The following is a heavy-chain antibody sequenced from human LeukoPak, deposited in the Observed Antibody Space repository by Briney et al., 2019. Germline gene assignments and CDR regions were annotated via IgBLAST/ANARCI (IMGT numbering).Heavy chain of an antibody. Sequence: GGSLRLSCAASGFTFDDYAMHWVRQAPGKGLEWGSGISWNSGSIGYADSVKGRFTISRDNAKNSLYLQMNSLRAEDTALYYCAKGAVAGAFYWYFDLWGRGTLVTVSS. D-gene: IGHD6-19*01. CDR3: AKGAVAGAFYWYFDL. J-gene: IGHJ2*01. V-gene: IGHV3-9*01. CDR1: GFTFDDYA. CDR2: ISWNSGSI.